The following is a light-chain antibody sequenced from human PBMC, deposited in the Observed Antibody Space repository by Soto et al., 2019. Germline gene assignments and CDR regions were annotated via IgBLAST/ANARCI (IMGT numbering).Light chain of an antibody. CDR3: QPYNNWPLT. V-gene: IGKV3-15*01. CDR1: QSVSSSY. Sequence: EIVLTQSPGTLSLSPGERATLSCRASQSVSSSYLAWYQHKPRQTPRLLIYDTSTRATGVPARFSGSRSGPEFTLTINSLQSEDFAIYYCQPYNNWPLTFGGGTKVDIK. CDR2: DTS. J-gene: IGKJ4*01.